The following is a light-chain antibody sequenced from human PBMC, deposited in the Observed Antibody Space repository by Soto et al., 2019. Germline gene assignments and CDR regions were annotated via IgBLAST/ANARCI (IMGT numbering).Light chain of an antibody. CDR2: AAS. CDR3: QQSYSTPRLT. CDR1: QSISSY. Sequence: DIQMTQSPSSLSASVGDRVTITCRASQSISSYLNWYQQKPGKAPNLLIYAASSLQSGVPSRFGGGGSGTDFTLTISSLQPEDFATYYCQQSYSTPRLTFGQGTKVEIK. J-gene: IGKJ1*01. V-gene: IGKV1-39*01.